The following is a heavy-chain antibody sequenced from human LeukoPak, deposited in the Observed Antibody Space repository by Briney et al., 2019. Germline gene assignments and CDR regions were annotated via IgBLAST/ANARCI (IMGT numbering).Heavy chain of an antibody. D-gene: IGHD6-13*01. CDR3: ASFTAAAGGFDY. CDR1: GGTFSSYA. V-gene: IGHV1-69*04. Sequence: GASVKVSCKASGGTFSSYAISWVRQAPGQGLEWMGRIIPILGIANYAQKFQGRVTITADKSTSTAYMELSSLRSEDTAVYYCASFTAAAGGFDYWGQGTLVTVSS. CDR2: IIPILGIA. J-gene: IGHJ4*02.